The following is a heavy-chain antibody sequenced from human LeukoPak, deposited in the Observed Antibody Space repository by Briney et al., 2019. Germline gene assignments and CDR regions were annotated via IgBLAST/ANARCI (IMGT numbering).Heavy chain of an antibody. V-gene: IGHV1-69*04. CDR3: ARNARNPPNRNTGWFDP. CDR2: IIPILGIA. CDR1: GGTFSSYA. Sequence: GASVKVSCKASGGTFSSYAISWVRQAPGQGLEWMGRIIPILGIANYAQKFQGRVTITADKSTSTAYMELSSLRSEDTAVYYCARNARNPPNRNTGWFDPWGQGTLVTVSS. J-gene: IGHJ5*02. D-gene: IGHD1-14*01.